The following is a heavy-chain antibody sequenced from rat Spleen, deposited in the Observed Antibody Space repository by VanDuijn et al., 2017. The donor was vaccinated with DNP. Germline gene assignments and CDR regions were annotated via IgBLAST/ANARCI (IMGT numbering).Heavy chain of an antibody. CDR2: VNSAGTT. Sequence: EVQLQESGPGLLKPSQSLSLTCSVTGYSITSSYRWNWIRKFPGNKLEWMGSVNSAGTTNYNPSLKSRISITRDTSKNQLFLQVNSVTTDDTATYYCTRGDILRSFDYWGQGTSVTVSS. J-gene: IGHJ4*01. V-gene: IGHV3-3*01. D-gene: IGHD1-6*01. CDR3: TRGDILRSFDY. CDR1: GYSITSSYR.